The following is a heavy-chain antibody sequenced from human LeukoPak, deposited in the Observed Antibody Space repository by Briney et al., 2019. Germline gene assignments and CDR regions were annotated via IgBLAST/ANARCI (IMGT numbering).Heavy chain of an antibody. CDR2: ISAYNGNT. CDR3: ARRHYYGSGSSNWFDP. V-gene: IGHV1-18*01. CDR1: GYTFTSYG. J-gene: IGHJ5*02. D-gene: IGHD3-10*01. Sequence: ASVKVSYKASGYTFTSYGISWVRQAPGQGLEWMGWISAYNGNTNYAQKLQGRVTMTTDTSTSTAYMELRSLRSDDTAVYYCARRHYYGSGSSNWFDPWGQGTLVTVSS.